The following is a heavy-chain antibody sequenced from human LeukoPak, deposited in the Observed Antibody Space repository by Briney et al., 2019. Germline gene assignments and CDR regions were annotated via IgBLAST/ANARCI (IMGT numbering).Heavy chain of an antibody. V-gene: IGHV3-7*05. Sequence: PGGSLRLSCAASGFTFSRYWMSWVRQAPGKGLEWVANIKQDGGEKYYVDSVKGRFTISRDNAKNSLYLQMNSLKTEDTAVYYCTTAPSALDYWGQGTLVTVSS. CDR3: TTAPSALDY. J-gene: IGHJ4*02. CDR1: GFTFSRYW. CDR2: IKQDGGEK.